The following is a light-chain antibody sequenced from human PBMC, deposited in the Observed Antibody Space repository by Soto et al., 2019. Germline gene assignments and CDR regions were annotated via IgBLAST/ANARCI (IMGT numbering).Light chain of an antibody. V-gene: IGKV3-15*01. Sequence: EILMTQSPDTLSVSPGESATLPFRASQRVYRNLAWYQQRPGQAPRLLIYGASTRATGVPARFSGRGSGTEFTLTISSLQSEDFAVYYCQQYTNWPPNTFGQGTRLEI. CDR2: GAS. CDR3: QQYTNWPPNT. CDR1: QRVYRN. J-gene: IGKJ5*01.